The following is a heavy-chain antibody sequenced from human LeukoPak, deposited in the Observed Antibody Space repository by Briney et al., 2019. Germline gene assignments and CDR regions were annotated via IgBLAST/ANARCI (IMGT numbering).Heavy chain of an antibody. CDR3: AREGYSYGNA. V-gene: IGHV1-69*04. Sequence: ASVKVSCKASGGTFSSYAISWVRQAPGQGLEWMGRIIPIFGIANYAQKFQGRVTITADKSTSTAYMELSSLRSEDTAVYYCAREGYSYGNAWGQGTVVTVSS. J-gene: IGHJ5*02. D-gene: IGHD5-18*01. CDR1: GGTFSSYA. CDR2: IIPIFGIA.